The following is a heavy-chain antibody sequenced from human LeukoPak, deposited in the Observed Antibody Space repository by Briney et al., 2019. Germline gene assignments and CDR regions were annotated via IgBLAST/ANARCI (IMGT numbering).Heavy chain of an antibody. J-gene: IGHJ4*02. CDR3: ARDLPVPAAALDY. CDR2: ISSSSTI. Sequence: GGSLRLSCAASGSTFSSYSMNWVRQAPGKGLEWVSYISSSSTIYYADSVKGRFTISRDNAKNSLYLQMNSLRAEDTAVYYCARDLPVPAAALDYWGQGTLVTVSS. V-gene: IGHV3-48*01. D-gene: IGHD2-2*01. CDR1: GSTFSSYS.